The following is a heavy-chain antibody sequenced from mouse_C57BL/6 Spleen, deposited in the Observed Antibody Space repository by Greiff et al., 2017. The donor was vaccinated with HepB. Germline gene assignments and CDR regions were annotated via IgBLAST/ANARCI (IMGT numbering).Heavy chain of an antibody. J-gene: IGHJ3*01. CDR1: GFSLTSYG. CDR3: ARSAGLYGSSSAWFAY. Sequence: QVQLQQSGPGLVQPSQRLSITCTVSGFSLTSYGVHWVRQSPGKGLEWLGVIWSGGSTDYNAAFISRLSISKDNSKSQVFFKMNSLQADDTAIYYCARSAGLYGSSSAWFAYWGQGTLVTVSA. D-gene: IGHD1-1*01. V-gene: IGHV2-2*01. CDR2: IWSGGST.